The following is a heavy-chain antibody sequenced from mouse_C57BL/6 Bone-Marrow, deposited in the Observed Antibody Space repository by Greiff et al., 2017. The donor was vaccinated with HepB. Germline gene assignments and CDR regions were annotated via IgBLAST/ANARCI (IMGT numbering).Heavy chain of an antibody. CDR3: TRDEGDISGYYAMDY. CDR1: GFTFSSYA. CDR2: ISSGGDYI. V-gene: IGHV5-9-1*02. J-gene: IGHJ4*01. Sequence: EVMLVESGEGLVKPGGSLKLSCAASGFTFSSYAMSWVRQTPEKRLEWVAYISSGGDYIYYADTVKGRFTISRDNARNTLYLQMSSLKSEDTAMYYCTRDEGDISGYYAMDYWGQGTSVTVSS. D-gene: IGHD3-2*02.